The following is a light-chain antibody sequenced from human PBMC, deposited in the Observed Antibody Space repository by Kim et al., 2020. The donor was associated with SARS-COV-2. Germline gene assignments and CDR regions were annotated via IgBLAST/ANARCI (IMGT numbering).Light chain of an antibody. Sequence: AVGQTVRITCQGDSLRNYYASWYQQKPRQAPVVVIYGRNDRPSGIPDRFSGSNSENTASLTITGAQAEDEANYYCNSRDSSGNHLVFGGGTQLTVL. CDR1: SLRNYY. J-gene: IGLJ3*02. V-gene: IGLV3-19*01. CDR2: GRN. CDR3: NSRDSSGNHLV.